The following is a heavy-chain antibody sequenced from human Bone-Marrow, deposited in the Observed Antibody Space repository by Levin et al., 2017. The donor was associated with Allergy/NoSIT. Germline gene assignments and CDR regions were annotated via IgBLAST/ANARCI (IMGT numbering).Heavy chain of an antibody. CDR3: AHITAGWELFDY. CDR1: GFSLSSATMG. D-gene: IGHD1-7*01. CDR2: IYWDDDR. J-gene: IGHJ4*02. V-gene: IGHV2-5*02. Sequence: SGPTLVKPTETLTLTCTFSGFSLSSATMGVAWFRQPPRKALEWLALIYWDDDRRYSPSLRSRLTITQGASKNQVVLTMTNMDPVDTATYFCAHITAGWELFDYWGQGTLVTVSS.